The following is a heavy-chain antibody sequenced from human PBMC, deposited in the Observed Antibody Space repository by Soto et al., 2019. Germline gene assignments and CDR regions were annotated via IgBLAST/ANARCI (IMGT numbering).Heavy chain of an antibody. J-gene: IGHJ4*02. D-gene: IGHD6-19*01. Sequence: VQLVESGGGVVQPGRSLRLSCAASGFTFSDYAMHWVRQAPGKGLEWVAVVSHDGRNTHYADSVKGRFTSSRDSSKNPVSLERTSLRAEDTAVYYCAKGGRQWLVTSDFNYWCQGALVTVSS. V-gene: IGHV3-30*18. CDR1: GFTFSDYA. CDR2: VSHDGRNT. CDR3: AKGGRQWLVTSDFNY.